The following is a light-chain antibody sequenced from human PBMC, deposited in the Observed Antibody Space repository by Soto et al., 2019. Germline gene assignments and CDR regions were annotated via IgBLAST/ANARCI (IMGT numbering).Light chain of an antibody. CDR2: EVS. CDR3: SSYEVTNVVV. Sequence: QSALTQPPSASGSPGQSVTISCTGTSSDVGGYNYVSWYQQHPGKAPKTMIYEVSKRPSGVPDRFSGSKSGNTASLTVSGLQAEDEADYYCSSYEVTNVVVFGGGTKLTVL. CDR1: SSDVGGYNY. J-gene: IGLJ2*01. V-gene: IGLV2-8*01.